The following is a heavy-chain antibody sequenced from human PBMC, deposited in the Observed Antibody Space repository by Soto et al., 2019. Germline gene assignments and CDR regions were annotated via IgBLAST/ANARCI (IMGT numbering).Heavy chain of an antibody. CDR3: ARAWVVVTAPDY. CDR1: GYTFSSYA. D-gene: IGHD2-21*02. V-gene: IGHV1-3*05. CDR2: INAGNGNT. J-gene: IGHJ4*02. Sequence: QVQLVQSGAEEKRPGDSVNVSSKASGYTFSSYAMHWVRQAPGQRLEWMGWINAGNGNTKYSQKFQGRVTITRDTSASTAYMELSSLRSEDTAVYYCARAWVVVTAPDYWGQGTLVTVSS.